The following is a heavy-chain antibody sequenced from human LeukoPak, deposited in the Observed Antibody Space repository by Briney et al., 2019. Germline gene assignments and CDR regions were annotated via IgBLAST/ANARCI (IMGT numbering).Heavy chain of an antibody. V-gene: IGHV1-69*06. CDR1: GGTFSSYA. D-gene: IGHD6-13*01. CDR2: IIPIIGTA. Sequence: ASVKVSCKASGGTFSSYAISWVRQAPGQGLEWMGGIIPIIGTANYAQKFQGRVTITADKSTSTAYMELSSLRSEDTAVYYCAREMAAAGNFDYWGQGTLVTVSS. CDR3: AREMAAAGNFDY. J-gene: IGHJ4*02.